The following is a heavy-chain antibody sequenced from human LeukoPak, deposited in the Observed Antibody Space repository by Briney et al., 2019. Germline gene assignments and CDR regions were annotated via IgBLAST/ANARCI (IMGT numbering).Heavy chain of an antibody. Sequence: SETLSLTCTVSGGSISNYYWTWIRQPPGKGLEWIGYMYYSGSTNYNPSLKSRVTISVDTSKNQFSLRLSSVTAADTAVYYCARIKYSSGWHSYYFDYWGQGTLVTVSS. CDR1: GGSISNYY. V-gene: IGHV4-59*01. D-gene: IGHD6-19*01. CDR3: ARIKYSSGWHSYYFDY. CDR2: MYYSGST. J-gene: IGHJ4*02.